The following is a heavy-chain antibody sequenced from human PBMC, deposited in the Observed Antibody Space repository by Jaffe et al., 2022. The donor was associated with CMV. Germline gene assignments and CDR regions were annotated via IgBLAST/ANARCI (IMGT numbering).Heavy chain of an antibody. CDR2: ISSNGGST. V-gene: IGHV3-64D*06. CDR3: VNPSNYDSSGGGGY. D-gene: IGHD3-22*01. Sequence: EVQLVESGGGLVQPGGSLRLSCSASGFTFSSYAMHWVRQAPGKGLEYVSAISSNGGSTYYADSVKGRFTISRDNSKNTLYLQMSSLRAEDTAVYYCVNPSNYDSSGGGGYWGQGTLVTVSS. CDR1: GFTFSSYA. J-gene: IGHJ4*02.